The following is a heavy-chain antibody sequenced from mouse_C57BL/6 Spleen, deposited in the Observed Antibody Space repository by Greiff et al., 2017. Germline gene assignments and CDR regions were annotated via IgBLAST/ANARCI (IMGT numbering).Heavy chain of an antibody. D-gene: IGHD2-13*01. V-gene: IGHV1-82*01. CDR2: IYPGDGDT. CDR1: GFPFSSSW. J-gene: IGHJ4*01. CDR3: ARGDYKAIDA. Sequence: VKLQESGPELVKPGASVKISCKASGFPFSSSWLNWVQQRPGKGLEWIGRIYPGDGDTNYNGKFKGKATLTADKSSSTAYMQLSSLTSEDSAVYFCARGDYKAIDAWGQGTSGPVSS.